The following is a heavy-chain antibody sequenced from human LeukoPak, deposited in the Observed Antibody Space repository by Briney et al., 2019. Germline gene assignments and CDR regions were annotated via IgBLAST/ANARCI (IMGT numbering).Heavy chain of an antibody. J-gene: IGHJ4*01. D-gene: IGHD5-12*01. CDR2: MYYSGSA. CDR3: ASATTYSIDD. CDR1: GGSVSSSFYS. V-gene: IGHV4-39*01. Sequence: PSETLSLTCNVSGGSVSSSFYSWGWIRQPPGKRLEWIGSMYYSGSAHYNLSLKSRVTMSVDTSKNQFSLKLSSVTAADTAIYFCASATTYSIDDWGQGTLVTVSS.